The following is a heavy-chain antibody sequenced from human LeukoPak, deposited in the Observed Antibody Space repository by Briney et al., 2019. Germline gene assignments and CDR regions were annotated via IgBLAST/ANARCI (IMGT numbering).Heavy chain of an antibody. CDR1: GGSISSYY. CDR2: IYTSGST. J-gene: IGHJ5*02. V-gene: IGHV4-4*07. D-gene: IGHD3-10*01. Sequence: SETLSLTCTVSGGSISSYYWSWIRQPAGKGLEWIGRIYTSGSTNYNPSLKSRVTMSVDTSKNQFSLKLSSVTAADTAVYYCARDRRIWFGELTPFDPWGQGTLVTVSS. CDR3: ARDRRIWFGELTPFDP.